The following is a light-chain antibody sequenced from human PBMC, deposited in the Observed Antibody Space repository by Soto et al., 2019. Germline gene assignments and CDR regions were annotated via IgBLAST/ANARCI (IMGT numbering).Light chain of an antibody. Sequence: DIQLTQSPSFLSASVGDRVTITCRASQGIRSNLAWYQQKPGKAPKLLIYAASTLQSGVPSRFSGSGSGTEFTLTITSLQPEDFATYYCQQLNSYPATFGPGTKVDIK. V-gene: IGKV1-9*01. CDR3: QQLNSYPAT. CDR1: QGIRSN. CDR2: AAS. J-gene: IGKJ3*01.